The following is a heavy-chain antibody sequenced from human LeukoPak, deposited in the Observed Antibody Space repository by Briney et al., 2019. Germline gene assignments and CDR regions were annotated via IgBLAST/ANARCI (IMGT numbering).Heavy chain of an antibody. Sequence: PGGSLRLSCAASGFTFSSYWMHWVRQAPGKGPVWVSRINSDGSSTSYADSVKGRFTISRDNAKNSLYLQMNSLRAEDTAVYYCARARRGTALDAFDIWGQGTMVTVSS. CDR1: GFTFSSYW. V-gene: IGHV3-74*01. CDR3: ARARRGTALDAFDI. D-gene: IGHD3-16*01. CDR2: INSDGSST. J-gene: IGHJ3*02.